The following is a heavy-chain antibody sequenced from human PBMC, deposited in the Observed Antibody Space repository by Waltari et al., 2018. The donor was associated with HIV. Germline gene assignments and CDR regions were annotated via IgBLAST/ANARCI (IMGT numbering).Heavy chain of an antibody. CDR1: GYTFTNYW. CDR3: ARLFYYDTTGYINNAFDI. D-gene: IGHD3-22*01. V-gene: IGHV5-51*03. CDR2: IYPFDSDT. Sequence: EVQLVQSGAEVRKSGESLKISCKASGYTFTNYWFAWVRQMSGEGLEGMGIIYPFDSDTRYNPSFEGQITISADKSLATAYLEWSNLNASDAAIYYCARLFYYDTTGYINNAFDIWGQGTVVTVS. J-gene: IGHJ3*02.